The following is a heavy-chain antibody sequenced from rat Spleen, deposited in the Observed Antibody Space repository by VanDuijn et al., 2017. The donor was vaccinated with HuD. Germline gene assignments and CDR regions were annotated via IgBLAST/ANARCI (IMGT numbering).Heavy chain of an antibody. Sequence: EVQLVESGGGLVQPGRSLKLSCVASGFTFNNYWMTWIRQAPGKGLEWVASISTGGGNTYYRDSVKGRFTISRDNAKNTQYLQMDSLRSEDTATYYCVRQDTSGYANWFGFWGQGTLVTVSS. D-gene: IGHD4-3*01. CDR1: GFTFNNYW. V-gene: IGHV5-31*01. J-gene: IGHJ3*01. CDR2: ISTGGGNT. CDR3: VRQDTSGYANWFGF.